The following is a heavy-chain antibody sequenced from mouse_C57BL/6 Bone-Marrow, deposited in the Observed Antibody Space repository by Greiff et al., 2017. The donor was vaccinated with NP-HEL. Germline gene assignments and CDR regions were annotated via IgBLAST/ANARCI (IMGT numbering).Heavy chain of an antibody. V-gene: IGHV5-4*01. D-gene: IGHD1-1*01. CDR2: ISDGGSYT. CDR3: ARDYYGSSYQYYFDY. J-gene: IGHJ2*01. CDR1: GFTFSSYA. Sequence: EVKLMESGGGLVKPGGSLKLSCAASGFTFSSYAMSRVRQTPEKRLEWVATISDGGSYTYYPDNVKGRFTISRDNAKNNLYLQMSHLKSEDTAMYYCARDYYGSSYQYYFDYWGQGTTLTVSS.